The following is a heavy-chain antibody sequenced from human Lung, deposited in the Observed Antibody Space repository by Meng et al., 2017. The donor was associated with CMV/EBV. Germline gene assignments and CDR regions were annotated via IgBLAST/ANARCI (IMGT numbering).Heavy chain of an antibody. V-gene: IGHV1-69*02. Sequence: SGGTVDVHTLNWVRQAPGQGLEWLGGLIPLLGMATYSQRFQGRVTITADKTTSTAYMELSSLRSEDRAIYYCARLAECSAGNCYFDYWGQGTLVTVSS. CDR2: LIPLLGMA. J-gene: IGHJ4*02. CDR1: GGTVDVHT. CDR3: ARLAECSAGNCYFDY. D-gene: IGHD4-23*01.